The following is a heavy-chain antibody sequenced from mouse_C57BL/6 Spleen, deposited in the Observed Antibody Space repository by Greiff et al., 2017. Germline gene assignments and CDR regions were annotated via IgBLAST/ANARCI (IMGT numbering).Heavy chain of an antibody. CDR2: ISSGSSTI. CDR1: GFTFSDYG. J-gene: IGHJ2*01. CDR3: ARDYSNYYFDY. Sequence: EVQVVESGGGLVKPGGSLKLSCAASGFTFSDYGMHWVRQAPEKGLEWVAYISSGSSTIYYADTVQGRFPISRDNAKHTLFRQMTSLRSEDTAMYYCARDYSNYYFDYWGQGTTLTVSS. D-gene: IGHD2-5*01. V-gene: IGHV5-17*01.